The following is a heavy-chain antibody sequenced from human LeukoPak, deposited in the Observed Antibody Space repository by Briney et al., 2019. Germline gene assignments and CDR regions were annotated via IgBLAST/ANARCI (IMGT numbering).Heavy chain of an antibody. Sequence: QPGGSLRLSCAASGFTFSSYAMSWVRQAPGKGLEWASAISGSGGSTYYADSVKGRFTISRDNSKNTLYLQMNSLRAEDTAVYYCARVVTVAWSERRPGYFYMDVWGKGTTVTVSS. CDR3: ARVVTVAWSERRPGYFYMDV. CDR1: GFTFSSYA. D-gene: IGHD1-1*01. V-gene: IGHV3-23*01. J-gene: IGHJ6*03. CDR2: ISGSGGST.